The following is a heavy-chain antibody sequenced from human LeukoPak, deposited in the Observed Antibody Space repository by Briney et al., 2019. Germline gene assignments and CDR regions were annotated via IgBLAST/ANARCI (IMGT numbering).Heavy chain of an antibody. Sequence: GGSLRLSCAASGFTFSNYWMHSVRHGPGKGLVWVSYINPDGSNTNYADSVKGRFTISRDNAKNALYLQMNSLRAEDTAVYYCAKDLHYGSADYWGQGTLVTVSS. V-gene: IGHV3-74*01. J-gene: IGHJ4*02. D-gene: IGHD3-10*01. CDR3: AKDLHYGSADY. CDR2: INPDGSNT. CDR1: GFTFSNYW.